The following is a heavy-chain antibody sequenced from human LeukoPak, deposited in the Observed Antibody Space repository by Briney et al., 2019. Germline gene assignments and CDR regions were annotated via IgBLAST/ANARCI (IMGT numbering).Heavy chain of an antibody. V-gene: IGHV3-30*18. CDR1: GFTFSTFG. J-gene: IGHJ4*02. D-gene: IGHD1/OR15-1a*01. Sequence: PVRSLRLSCAASGFTFSTFGIHWVRQAPGKGLEWVAAISPDGNSEYYADSVKGRFTISRDNSKNMIYLQMNSLRGEDSAVYYCAKVNNYDDYWGQGTLVTVSS. CDR2: ISPDGNSE. CDR3: AKVNNYDDY.